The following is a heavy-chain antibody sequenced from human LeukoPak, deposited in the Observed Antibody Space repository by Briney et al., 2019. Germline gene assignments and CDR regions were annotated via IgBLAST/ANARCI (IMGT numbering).Heavy chain of an antibody. Sequence: SETLSLTCTVSGGSISSYYWSWIRQPPGKGLEWIGYIYYSGSTNYNPSLKSRVTISVDTSKNQFSLKLSSATAADTAVYYCARGNSGYSYPHGFDPWGQGTLVTVSS. CDR2: IYYSGST. D-gene: IGHD5-18*01. CDR1: GGSISSYY. CDR3: ARGNSGYSYPHGFDP. J-gene: IGHJ5*02. V-gene: IGHV4-59*01.